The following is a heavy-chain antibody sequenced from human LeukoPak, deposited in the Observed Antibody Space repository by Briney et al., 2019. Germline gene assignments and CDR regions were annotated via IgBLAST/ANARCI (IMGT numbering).Heavy chain of an antibody. CDR3: ARGSGRITIFGVVIILGRFDH. D-gene: IGHD3-3*01. J-gene: IGHJ5*02. Sequence: ASVKVSCKASGYTFTSYDINWVRQATGQGLEWMGWMDPNSGNTGYAQKFQGRVTITRNTSISTAYMELSSLRSEDTAVYYCARGSGRITIFGVVIILGRFDHWGQGTLVTVSS. V-gene: IGHV1-8*03. CDR2: MDPNSGNT. CDR1: GYTFTSYD.